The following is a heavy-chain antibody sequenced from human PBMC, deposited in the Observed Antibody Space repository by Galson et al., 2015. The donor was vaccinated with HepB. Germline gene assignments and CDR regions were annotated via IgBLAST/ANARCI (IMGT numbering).Heavy chain of an antibody. Sequence: SLRLSCAASGFTFSSYAMHWVRQPPGKGLEWVSGITWNSRDIGYADSVKGRFTISRDNAKNSLYLQMNSLRTEDTALYYCVKRTGGKKQRSSDHYYYDMDVWGQGATVTVSS. CDR2: ITWNSRDI. CDR3: VKRTGGKKQRSSDHYYYDMDV. CDR1: GFTFSSYA. D-gene: IGHD6-25*01. V-gene: IGHV3-9*01. J-gene: IGHJ6*02.